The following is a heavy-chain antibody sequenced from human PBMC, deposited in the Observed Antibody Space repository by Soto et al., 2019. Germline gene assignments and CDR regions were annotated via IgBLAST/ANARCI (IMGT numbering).Heavy chain of an antibody. V-gene: IGHV3-74*01. D-gene: IGHD3-10*01. CDR1: GFTFSDYW. J-gene: IGHJ6*02. Sequence: EVQLVESGGDLVQPGGSLRLSCAASGFTFSDYWIHWVRQAPGKGLMWVSRIKGDGSITNYADSVKGRFTVSRDNAKNTVYLQMNSLRAEDTALYYCARGIRGHYGKDVWGQGTPGSV. CDR2: IKGDGSIT. CDR3: ARGIRGHYGKDV.